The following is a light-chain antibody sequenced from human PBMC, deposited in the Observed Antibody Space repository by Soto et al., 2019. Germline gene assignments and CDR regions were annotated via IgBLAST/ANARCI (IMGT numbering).Light chain of an antibody. CDR1: QSVSSSY. Sequence: EIVLTQSPGTLSLSPGERATLSCRARQSVSSSYLAWYQQKPGQAPRPLIYGASSRATGIPDRFSGSGSGTDFTLTISRLEPEDFAVYYCQQYGSSPTWTFGQGTKVEIK. V-gene: IGKV3-20*01. J-gene: IGKJ1*01. CDR3: QQYGSSPTWT. CDR2: GAS.